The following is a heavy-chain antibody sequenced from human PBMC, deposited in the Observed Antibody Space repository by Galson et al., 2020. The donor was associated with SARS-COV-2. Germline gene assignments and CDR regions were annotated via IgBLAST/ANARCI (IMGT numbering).Heavy chain of an antibody. CDR3: ARGRIGVVPAPRLGRGAYYEYYAMDV. V-gene: IGHV4-34*01. Sequence: ETSETLSLTCAVYVGSFSGFSWSWVRQSPGKGLEWIGEINHSGSANYNPSLKSRVTISVDTSKNQFSLKLTSVTAAETGVYFCARGRIGVVPAPRLGRGAYYEYYAMDVWGQGTTITVSS. D-gene: IGHD2-2*01. J-gene: IGHJ6*02. CDR1: VGSFSGFS. CDR2: INHSGSA.